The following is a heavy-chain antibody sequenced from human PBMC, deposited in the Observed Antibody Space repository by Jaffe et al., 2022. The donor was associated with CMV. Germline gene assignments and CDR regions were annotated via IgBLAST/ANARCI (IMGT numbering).Heavy chain of an antibody. CDR3: ARVVLRFLEWFIQDLDAFDI. CDR1: GDSVSSNSAA. Sequence: QVQLQQSGPGLVKPSQTLSLTCAISGDSVSSNSAAWNWIRQSPSRGLEWLGRTYYRSKWYNDYAVSVKSRITINPDTSKNQFSLQLNSVTPEDTAVYYCARVVLRFLEWFIQDLDAFDIWGQGTMVTVSS. D-gene: IGHD3-3*01. J-gene: IGHJ3*02. V-gene: IGHV6-1*01. CDR2: TYYRSKWYN.